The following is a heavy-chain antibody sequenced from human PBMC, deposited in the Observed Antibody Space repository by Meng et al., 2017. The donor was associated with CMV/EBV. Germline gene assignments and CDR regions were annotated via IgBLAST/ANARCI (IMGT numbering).Heavy chain of an antibody. V-gene: IGHV3-53*01. Sequence: GESLKISCAASGFTVSSYSMSWVRQAPGKGLERVSIIYSGGSTYYADSVKGRFTISRDNSKNTLYLQMNSLRAEDTAVYYCTRDRVAAGFWSGYFDYWGQGTLVTVSS. D-gene: IGHD3-3*01. CDR3: TRDRVAAGFWSGYFDY. CDR1: GFTVSSYS. J-gene: IGHJ4*02. CDR2: IYSGGST.